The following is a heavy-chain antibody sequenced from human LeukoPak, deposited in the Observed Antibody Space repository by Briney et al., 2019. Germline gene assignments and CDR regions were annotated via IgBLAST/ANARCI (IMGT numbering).Heavy chain of an antibody. D-gene: IGHD3/OR15-3a*01. CDR1: GVSISSSNSY. Sequence: PSETLSLTCTVSGVSISSSNSYWGWIRQPPGKGLEWIGSIYYSGNTYYNASLKSQVSISIDTSKNQFSLRLTSVTAADTAVDARQTGSGLFMLPGGQGTLVTVSS. CDR3: QTGSGLFMLP. J-gene: IGHJ4*02. CDR2: IYYSGNT. V-gene: IGHV4-39*01.